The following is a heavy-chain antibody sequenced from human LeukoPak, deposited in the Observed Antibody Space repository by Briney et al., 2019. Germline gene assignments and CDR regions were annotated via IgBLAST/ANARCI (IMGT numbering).Heavy chain of an antibody. D-gene: IGHD2-8*01. CDR2: IGGNIRVI. J-gene: IGHJ4*02. CDR3: VRDYQWAFDS. Sequence: GGSLRLSCSGAGFTFSTYSMNWVSQAPGEGLEWISYIGGNIRVISYSDSVRARFTMSRDNAKTSLYLQMTGLRGEDTAVYSCVRDYQWAFDSSGQGTLVTASS. CDR1: GFTFSTYS. V-gene: IGHV3-48*04.